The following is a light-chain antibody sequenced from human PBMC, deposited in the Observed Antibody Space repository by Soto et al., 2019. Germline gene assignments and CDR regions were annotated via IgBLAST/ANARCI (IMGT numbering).Light chain of an antibody. J-gene: IGKJ5*01. CDR1: QNVRSN. CDR2: GAS. CDR3: QQYNTWPPIT. V-gene: IGKV3-15*01. Sequence: EIVMTQSPATLSASPGERATLSCRASQNVRSNLAWYQQKPGQAPRLLIYGASTRATGIPARFSGTGSGTEFTLTISSLQSEDFAVYYCQQYNTWPPITFGQGTRLENK.